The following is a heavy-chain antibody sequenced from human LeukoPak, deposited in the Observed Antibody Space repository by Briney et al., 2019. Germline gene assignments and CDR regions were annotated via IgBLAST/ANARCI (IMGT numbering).Heavy chain of an antibody. CDR1: GFTFGDYA. V-gene: IGHV3-49*04. CDR2: IRSKAYGGTT. J-gene: IGHJ5*02. D-gene: IGHD5-18*01. Sequence: PGGSLRLSCTASGFTFGDYAMSWVRQAPGKGLEWVGSIRSKAYGGTTEYAASVKGRFTISRDDSKSIAYLQMNSLKTEDTAVYYCTRAVYSYGRRSWFDPWGQGTLVTVSS. CDR3: TRAVYSYGRRSWFDP.